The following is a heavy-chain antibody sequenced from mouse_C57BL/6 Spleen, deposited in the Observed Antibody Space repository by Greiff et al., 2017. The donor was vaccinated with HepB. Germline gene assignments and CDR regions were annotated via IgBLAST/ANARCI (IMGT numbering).Heavy chain of an antibody. D-gene: IGHD1-1*01. CDR2: IDPSDSYT. CDR3: ARAVYYGSSYFDY. J-gene: IGHJ2*01. CDR1: GYTFTSYW. V-gene: IGHV1-69*01. Sequence: VQLQQPGAELVMPGASVKLSCKASGYTFTSYWMHWVKQRPGPGLEWIGEIDPSDSYTNYNQKFKGKSTLTVDKSSSTAYMQLSSLTSEDSAVYYCARAVYYGSSYFDYWGQGTTLTVSS.